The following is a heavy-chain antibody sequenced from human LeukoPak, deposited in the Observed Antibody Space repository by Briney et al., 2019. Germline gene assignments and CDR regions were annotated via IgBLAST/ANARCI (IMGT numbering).Heavy chain of an antibody. J-gene: IGHJ4*02. CDR3: ARGRNLPFYDETLFDY. Sequence: PSETLSLTCTVSGGSISSYYWSWIRQPAGKGLEWIGRIYTSGSTNYNPSLKSRVTMSVDTSKNQFSLKLSSVTAADTAVYYCARGRNLPFYDETLFDYWGQGTLVTVSS. D-gene: IGHD3-3*01. CDR2: IYTSGST. CDR1: GGSISSYY. V-gene: IGHV4-4*07.